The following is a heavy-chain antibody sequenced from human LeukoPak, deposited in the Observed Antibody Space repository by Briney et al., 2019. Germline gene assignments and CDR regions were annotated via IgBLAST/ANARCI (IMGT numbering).Heavy chain of an antibody. Sequence: SETLSLTCTVSGGSISSYYWSWIRQPAGKGLEWIGRIYTSGSTNYNPSLKSRVTMSVDTSKNQFSLKLSSVTAADTAVYYCARSIVVVPAAILYAFDIWGQGTMVTVSS. CDR3: ARSIVVVPAAILYAFDI. D-gene: IGHD2-2*02. CDR2: IYTSGST. V-gene: IGHV4-4*07. CDR1: GGSISSYY. J-gene: IGHJ3*02.